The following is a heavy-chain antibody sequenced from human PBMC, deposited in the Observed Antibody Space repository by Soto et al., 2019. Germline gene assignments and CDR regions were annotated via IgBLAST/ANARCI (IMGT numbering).Heavy chain of an antibody. J-gene: IGHJ3*02. CDR2: ISYDGGNK. D-gene: IGHD3-3*01. V-gene: IGHV3-30*18. CDR1: GFTFSSYG. Sequence: GGSLRLSCAASGFTFSSYGMHWVRQAPGKGLEWVAVISYDGGNKYYEDSVKGRFTISRDNSKNTLYLQMNSLRAEDTAVYYCAKVVEGFNGGDYFDIWGQGTMVTVSS. CDR3: AKVVEGFNGGDYFDI.